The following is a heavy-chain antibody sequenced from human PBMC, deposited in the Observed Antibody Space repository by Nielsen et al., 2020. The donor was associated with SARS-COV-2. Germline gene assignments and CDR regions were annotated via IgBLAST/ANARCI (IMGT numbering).Heavy chain of an antibody. D-gene: IGHD2/OR15-2a*01. J-gene: IGHJ2*01. Sequence: GGSLRLSCVASGFTFSSYAMSWVRQAPGKGLEWVSVMGGSGASTYYADSVRGRFTMSRDNSKNTLYLQLRSLRAEDTAVYYCARVDGNYFHWYFDLWSRGTLVTVSS. CDR2: MGGSGAST. V-gene: IGHV3-23*01. CDR3: ARVDGNYFHWYFDL. CDR1: GFTFSSYA.